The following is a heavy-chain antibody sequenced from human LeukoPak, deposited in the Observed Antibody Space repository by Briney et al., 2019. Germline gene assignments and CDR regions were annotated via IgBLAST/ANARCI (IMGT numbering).Heavy chain of an antibody. CDR3: AITFFGSGSYSFHFEY. CDR1: GFTFSSYS. D-gene: IGHD3-10*01. Sequence: PGGSLRLSCAASGFTFSSYSMNWVRQAPGKGLEWVSSISSSSSYIYYADSVKGRFTITRDNAKNSVYLQVNSLRAEDTALYYWAITFFGSGSYSFHFEYWGQGTLVTVSS. CDR2: ISSSSSYI. V-gene: IGHV3-21*01. J-gene: IGHJ4*02.